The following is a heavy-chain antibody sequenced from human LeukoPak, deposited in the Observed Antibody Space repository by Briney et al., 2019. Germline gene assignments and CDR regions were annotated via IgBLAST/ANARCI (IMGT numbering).Heavy chain of an antibody. V-gene: IGHV5-51*01. CDR2: IYPGDSDT. Sequence: KRGESPKISCKGSGYSFTSYWIGWVRQMPGKGLEWMGIIYPGDSDTRYSPSFQGQVTISADKSISTAYLQWSSLKASDTAMYYCARVYCSSTSCPENWFDPWGQGTLVTVSS. CDR3: ARVYCSSTSCPENWFDP. CDR1: GYSFTSYW. D-gene: IGHD2-2*01. J-gene: IGHJ5*02.